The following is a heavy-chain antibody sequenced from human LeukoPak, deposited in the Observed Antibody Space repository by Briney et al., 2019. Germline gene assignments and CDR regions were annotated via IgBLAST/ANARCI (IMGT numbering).Heavy chain of an antibody. CDR3: ARGRYYYGSGSYLGY. D-gene: IGHD3-10*01. CDR1: GFTFSDYY. Sequence: GSLRLSCAASGFTFSDYYMSWIRQPPGKGLEWIGEINHSGSTNYNPSLKSRVTISVDTSKNQFSLKLSSVTAADTAVYYCARGRYYYGSGSYLGYWGQGTLVTVSS. V-gene: IGHV4-34*01. CDR2: INHSGST. J-gene: IGHJ4*02.